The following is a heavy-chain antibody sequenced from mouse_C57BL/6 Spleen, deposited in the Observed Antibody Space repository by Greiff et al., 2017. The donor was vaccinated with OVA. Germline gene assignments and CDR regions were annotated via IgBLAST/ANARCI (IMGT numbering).Heavy chain of an antibody. V-gene: IGHV1-69*01. Sequence: VQLQQSGAELVRPGTSVKVSCKASGYTFTSYWMHWVKQRPGQGLEWIGEIDPSDSYTNYNQKFKGKSTLTVDKSSSTAYMQLSSLTSEDSAVYYCASNYGGFYAMDYWGQGTSVTVSS. D-gene: IGHD1-1*01. J-gene: IGHJ4*01. CDR1: GYTFTSYW. CDR3: ASNYGGFYAMDY. CDR2: IDPSDSYT.